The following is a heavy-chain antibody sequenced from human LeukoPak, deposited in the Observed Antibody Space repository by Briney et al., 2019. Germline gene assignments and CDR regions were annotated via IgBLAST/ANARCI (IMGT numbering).Heavy chain of an antibody. J-gene: IGHJ4*02. D-gene: IGHD2-15*01. Sequence: GGSLRLSCAASGFTFSSYSMNWVRQAPGKGLEGVSSISSSSSYIYYADSVKGRFTISRDNAKNSLYLQMNSLRAEDTAVYYCARDPSGGNCYFAYWGQGTLVTVSS. CDR1: GFTFSSYS. CDR3: ARDPSGGNCYFAY. V-gene: IGHV3-21*01. CDR2: ISSSSSYI.